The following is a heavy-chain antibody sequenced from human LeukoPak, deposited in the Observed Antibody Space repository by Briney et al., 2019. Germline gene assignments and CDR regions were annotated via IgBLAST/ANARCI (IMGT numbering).Heavy chain of an antibody. CDR1: GGTFSSYA. D-gene: IGHD6-19*01. Sequence: SVKVSCKASGGTFSSYAISWVRQAPGQGLEWMGGIIPIFGTANYAQKFQGRVTITADESTSTAYMELSSLRSEDTAVYYCATGTQAGGWYLRVFHYYGMDVWGQGTTVTVSS. CDR3: ATGTQAGGWYLRVFHYYGMDV. V-gene: IGHV1-69*13. J-gene: IGHJ6*02. CDR2: IIPIFGTA.